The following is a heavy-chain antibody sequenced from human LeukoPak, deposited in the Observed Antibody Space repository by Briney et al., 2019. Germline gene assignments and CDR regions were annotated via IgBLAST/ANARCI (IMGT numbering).Heavy chain of an antibody. CDR1: GFTFSSYS. CDR2: ISSSSSYI. V-gene: IGHV3-21*01. D-gene: IGHD2/OR15-2a*01. Sequence: PGGSLRLSCAASGFTFSSYSMNWVRQAPGKGLEWVSSISSSSSYIYYADSVKGRFTISRDNAKNSLYLQMNSLRVEDTAIYYCARDRITVPGPYNWFDPWGQGTLVTVS. J-gene: IGHJ5*02. CDR3: ARDRITVPGPYNWFDP.